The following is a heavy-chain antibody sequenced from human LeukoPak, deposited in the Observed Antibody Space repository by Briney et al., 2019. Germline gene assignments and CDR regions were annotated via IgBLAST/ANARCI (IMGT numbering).Heavy chain of an antibody. CDR3: AREAAMDNTFDY. Sequence: GGSLRLSCAASGFTFSDYYMSWIRQAPGKGLEWVSYISSSGSTIYYADSVKGRFTISGDNAKNSLYLQMNSLRAEDTAVYYCAREAAMDNTFDYWGQGTLVTVSS. CDR2: ISSSGSTI. V-gene: IGHV3-11*01. D-gene: IGHD5-18*01. J-gene: IGHJ4*02. CDR1: GFTFSDYY.